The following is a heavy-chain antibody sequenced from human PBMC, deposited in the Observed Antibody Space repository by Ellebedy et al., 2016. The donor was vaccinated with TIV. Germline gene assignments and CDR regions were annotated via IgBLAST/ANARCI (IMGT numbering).Heavy chain of an antibody. Sequence: SGPTLVKPTQTLTLACTVSGLSLDNEEMGVSWFRQPPNKALEWLAHISSRGPPSYSSSLSSRLTILRDTSKNQVVLTMTNMDPVDTATYYCAHHRGVFLYDYWGQGTLVTVSS. D-gene: IGHD2-21*01. CDR2: ISSRGPP. J-gene: IGHJ4*02. CDR3: AHHRGVFLYDY. CDR1: GLSLDNEEMG. V-gene: IGHV2-26*01.